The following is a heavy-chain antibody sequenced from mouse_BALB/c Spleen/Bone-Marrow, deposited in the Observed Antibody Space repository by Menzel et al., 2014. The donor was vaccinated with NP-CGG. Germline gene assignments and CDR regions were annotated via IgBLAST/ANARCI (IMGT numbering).Heavy chain of an antibody. D-gene: IGHD1-1*01. CDR3: ARSGIGYYYGSNSYAMDY. J-gene: IGHJ4*01. V-gene: IGHV5-17*02. CDR2: ISSGSSTI. Sequence: EVMLVESGGGLVQPGGSRKLSCAASGFTFSSFRMHWVRQAPEKGLEWVAYISSGSSTIYYADTVKGRFTISRDNPKNTLFLQMTSLRSEDTAMYYCARSGIGYYYGSNSYAMDYWGQGTSVTVSS. CDR1: GFTFSSFR.